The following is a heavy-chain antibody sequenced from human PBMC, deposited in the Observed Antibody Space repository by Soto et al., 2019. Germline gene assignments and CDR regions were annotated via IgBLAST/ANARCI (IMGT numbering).Heavy chain of an antibody. CDR3: ARGSGLYGMDV. V-gene: IGHV3-74*01. CDR2: INSDGSST. Sequence: GGSLRLSCAASGFTFSSYWMHWVRQAPGKGLVWVSRINSDGSSTSYADSVKGRFTISRDNAKNTLYLQMNSLRAEDTAVYYCARGSGLYGMDVWGQGTTVTVSS. J-gene: IGHJ6*02. CDR1: GFTFSSYW.